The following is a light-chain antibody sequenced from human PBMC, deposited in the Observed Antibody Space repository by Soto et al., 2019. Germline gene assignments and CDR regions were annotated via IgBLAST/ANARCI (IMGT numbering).Light chain of an antibody. V-gene: IGKV1-12*01. CDR3: QQTTSFPLT. J-gene: IGKJ4*01. Sequence: DIQMTQSPYFVSASVGDRVTITCRASPGISSWLAWYQHRPGRAPKLLIHVASNLESGVPSRFSGSGSGTDFTLTISSLQPEDFATYYCQQTTSFPLTFGGGTKVEFK. CDR2: VAS. CDR1: PGISSW.